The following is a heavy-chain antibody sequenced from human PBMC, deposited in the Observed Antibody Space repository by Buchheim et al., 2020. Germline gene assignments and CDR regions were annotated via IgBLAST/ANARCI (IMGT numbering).Heavy chain of an antibody. Sequence: QVQLQESGPGLVKPSQTLSLTCTVSGGSISSGGYYWSWIRQHPGKGLEWIGYLYFSGSTYYHPSLKSRVTISVATSKNPFSLKLSSVTAADTAVYYCARGVVVVVAATLWFDPWGQGTL. J-gene: IGHJ5*02. V-gene: IGHV4-31*03. CDR3: ARGVVVVVAATLWFDP. CDR2: LYFSGST. CDR1: GGSISSGGYY. D-gene: IGHD2-15*01.